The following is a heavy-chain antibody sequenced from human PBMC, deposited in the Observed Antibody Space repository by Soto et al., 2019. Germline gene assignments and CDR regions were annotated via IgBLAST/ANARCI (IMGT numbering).Heavy chain of an antibody. CDR1: GFTFSSYA. Sequence: GGSLRLSCAASGFTFSSYAMHWVRQAPGKGLEWVAVISYDGSNKYYADSVKGRFTISRDNSKNTLYLQMNSLRAKDTAVYYCARADYKYYYDSSGQGQNYYYYYGMDVWGQGTTVTVSS. CDR3: ARADYKYYYDSSGQGQNYYYYYGMDV. J-gene: IGHJ6*02. V-gene: IGHV3-30-3*01. CDR2: ISYDGSNK. D-gene: IGHD3-22*01.